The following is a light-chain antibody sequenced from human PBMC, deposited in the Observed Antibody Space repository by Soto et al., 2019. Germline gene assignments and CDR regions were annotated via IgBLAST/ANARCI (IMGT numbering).Light chain of an antibody. Sequence: ALTQPRSVSGSPGQSVTISCTGTCSDVGGYNYVSWYQQHPGKAPKLMIYDVSKRPSGVPDRFSGSKSGNTASLTISGLQAEDEADYYCCSYAGSYTFVFGTGTKLTVL. CDR1: CSDVGGYNY. CDR3: CSYAGSYTFV. J-gene: IGLJ1*01. V-gene: IGLV2-11*01. CDR2: DVS.